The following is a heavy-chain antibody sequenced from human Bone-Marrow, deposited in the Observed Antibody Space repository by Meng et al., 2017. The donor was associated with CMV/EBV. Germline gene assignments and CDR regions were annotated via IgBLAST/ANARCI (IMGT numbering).Heavy chain of an antibody. J-gene: IGHJ6*02. CDR3: AKDHLVVPAAISSPGPDYYYYGMDV. Sequence: ASVKVSCKASGYTFTSYYMHWVRQAPGQGLEWMGIINPSGGSTSYAQKFQGRVTMTRDTSTSTVYMELSSLRSEDTAVYYCAKDHLVVPAAISSPGPDYYYYGMDVWGQGTTVTVSS. D-gene: IGHD2-2*02. CDR2: INPSGGST. CDR1: GYTFTSYY. V-gene: IGHV1-46*01.